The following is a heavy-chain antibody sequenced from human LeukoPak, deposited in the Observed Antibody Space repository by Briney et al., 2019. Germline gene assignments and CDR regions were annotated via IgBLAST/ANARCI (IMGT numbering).Heavy chain of an antibody. J-gene: IGHJ6*03. CDR2: IYYSGST. D-gene: IGHD6-6*01. CDR1: GGSISSSSYY. V-gene: IGHV4-39*07. Sequence: PSETPSLTCTVSGGSISSSSYYWGWIRQPPGKGLEWIGSIYYSGSTYYNPSLKSRVTISVDTSKNQFSLKLSSVTAADTAVYYCAGDSSYSYYYYMDVWGKGTTVTVSS. CDR3: AGDSSYSYYYYMDV.